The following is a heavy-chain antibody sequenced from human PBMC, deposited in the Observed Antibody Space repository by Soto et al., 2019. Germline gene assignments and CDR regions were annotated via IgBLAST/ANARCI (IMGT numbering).Heavy chain of an antibody. CDR1: GFTFSSYG. Sequence: QVQLVESGGGVVQPGRSLRLSCAASGFTFSSYGMHWVRQAPGKGLEWVAVIWYDGSNKYYADSVKGRFTISRDNSKNTLYLQMSSLRAEDTAVYYCARDRGSSGWSQALDYGMDVWGQGTTVTVSS. J-gene: IGHJ6*02. CDR2: IWYDGSNK. V-gene: IGHV3-33*01. CDR3: ARDRGSSGWSQALDYGMDV. D-gene: IGHD6-19*01.